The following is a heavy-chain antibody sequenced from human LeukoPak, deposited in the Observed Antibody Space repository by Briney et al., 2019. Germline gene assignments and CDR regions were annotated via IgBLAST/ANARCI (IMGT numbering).Heavy chain of an antibody. J-gene: IGHJ5*02. CDR1: GYTFTTYG. V-gene: IGHV1-18*01. CDR2: ISAYNGNT. D-gene: IGHD6-6*01. CDR3: ARDLIAARPGWFDP. Sequence: GASVKVSCKASGYTFTTYGINWVRQAPGQGLEWMGWISAYNGNTNYAQNLQGRATLTTDTSASTAYMELRSLRSDDTAVYYCARDLIAARPGWFDPWGQGTLVIVS.